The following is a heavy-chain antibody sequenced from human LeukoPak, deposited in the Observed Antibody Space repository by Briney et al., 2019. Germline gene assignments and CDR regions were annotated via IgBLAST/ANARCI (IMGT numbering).Heavy chain of an antibody. D-gene: IGHD3-3*01. V-gene: IGHV3-23*01. CDR2: ISGSGGST. Sequence: GGSLRLSCAASGFTFSSYAMSWVRQAPGKGLEWVPAISGSGGSTYYADSVKGRFTISRDNSKNTLYPQMNSLRAEDTAVYYCAKARSYYDFWSGYSLMYYFDYWGQGTLVTVSS. CDR1: GFTFSSYA. CDR3: AKARSYYDFWSGYSLMYYFDY. J-gene: IGHJ4*02.